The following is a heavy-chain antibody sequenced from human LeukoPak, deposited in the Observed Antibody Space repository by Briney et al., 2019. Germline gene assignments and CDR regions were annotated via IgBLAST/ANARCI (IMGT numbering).Heavy chain of an antibody. J-gene: IGHJ4*02. CDR3: ARDRGIAAAPLPFDY. D-gene: IGHD6-13*01. CDR2: ISSSSYI. CDR1: GFTFSSYS. V-gene: IGHV3-21*01. Sequence: GGSLRLSCAASGFTFSSYSMNWVRQAPGKGLEWVSSISSSSYIYYADSVKGRFTISRDNAKNSLYLQMNSLRAEDTAVYYCARDRGIAAAPLPFDYWGQGTLVTVSS.